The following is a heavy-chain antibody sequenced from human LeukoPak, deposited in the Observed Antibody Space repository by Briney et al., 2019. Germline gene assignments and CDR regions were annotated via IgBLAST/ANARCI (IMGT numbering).Heavy chain of an antibody. CDR3: ASFYQAYYFDY. V-gene: IGHV4-30-4*01. D-gene: IGHD2-21*01. J-gene: IGHJ4*02. Sequence: SETLSLTCTVSGGSISSGDFYWSWIRQPPGKGLEWIGYIYYSGSTYYNPSLKSRVTISVDTSKNQSSLKLSSVTAADTAVYYCASFYQAYYFDYWGQGTLVTVSS. CDR2: IYYSGST. CDR1: GGSISSGDFY.